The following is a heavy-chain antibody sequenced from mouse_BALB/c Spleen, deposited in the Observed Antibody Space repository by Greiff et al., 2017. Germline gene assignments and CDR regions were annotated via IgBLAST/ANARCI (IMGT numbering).Heavy chain of an antibody. J-gene: IGHJ3*01. V-gene: IGHV14-3*02. CDR3: ARHYYGSPWFAD. D-gene: IGHD1-1*01. CDR1: GFNIKDTY. CDR2: IDHANGNT. Sequence: EVQLQQSGAELVKPGASVKLSCTASGFNIKDTYMHWVKQRPEQGLEWIGRIDHANGNTKYDPKFQGKATITADTSSNTAYLQLSSLTSEDTAVYYCARHYYGSPWFADWGQGTLVTVSA.